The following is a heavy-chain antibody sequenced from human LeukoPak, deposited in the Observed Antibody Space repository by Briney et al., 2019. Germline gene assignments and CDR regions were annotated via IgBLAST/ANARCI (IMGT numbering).Heavy chain of an antibody. CDR2: ISGSGGST. CDR3: AKDPLSYYYYYYYMDV. CDR1: GFTFSSYA. J-gene: IGHJ6*03. Sequence: GGSLRLSCAASGFTFSSYAMSWVRQAPGKGLEWVSAISGSGGSTYYADSVKGRFTISRDNSKNTLYLQMNSLRAEDTAVYYCAKDPLSYYYYYYYMDVWGKGTTVTVSS. V-gene: IGHV3-23*01.